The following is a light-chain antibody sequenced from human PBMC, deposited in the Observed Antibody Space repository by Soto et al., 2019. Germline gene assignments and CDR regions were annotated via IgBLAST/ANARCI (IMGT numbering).Light chain of an antibody. CDR2: DVS. CDR1: QSVGNS. V-gene: IGKV3-11*01. J-gene: IGKJ4*01. Sequence: EIVLTQSPTILSLSPGDRATLSCRASQSVGNSLAWYQQKPGQAPRLLVYDVSDRATGIPARFSGSGSGTDFTLTISSLETEDFAVYYCQQRSNWPPLSVGGGTKV. CDR3: QQRSNWPPLS.